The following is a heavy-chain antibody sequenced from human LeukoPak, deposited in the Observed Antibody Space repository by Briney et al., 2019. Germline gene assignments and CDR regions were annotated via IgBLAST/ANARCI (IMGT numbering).Heavy chain of an antibody. CDR2: MKQDGSVK. J-gene: IGHJ4*02. CDR1: GFTFINYW. Sequence: GGSLRLSCAASGFTFINYWMSWVRQAPGKGLEWVANMKQDGSVKYYVDSMKGRFTISRDNAKNSLYLQMSGLRAEDTAVYFCARIGYSSSSFDYWGQGVLVTVSS. CDR3: ARIGYSSSSFDY. V-gene: IGHV3-7*03. D-gene: IGHD6-6*01.